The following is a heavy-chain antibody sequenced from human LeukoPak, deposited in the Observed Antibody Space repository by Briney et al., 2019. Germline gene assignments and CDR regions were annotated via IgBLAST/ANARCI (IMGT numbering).Heavy chain of an antibody. CDR1: GGSISSYY. CDR2: IYTSGST. Sequence: SETLSLTCTVSGGSISSYYWSWIRQPAGKGLEWIGRIYTSGSTNYNPSLKSRVTMSVDTSKNQFSLKLSSVTAADTAVYYCASHGIKYQGYSSGWYYFDYWGQGTLVTVSS. V-gene: IGHV4-4*07. CDR3: ASHGIKYQGYSSGWYYFDY. J-gene: IGHJ4*02. D-gene: IGHD6-19*01.